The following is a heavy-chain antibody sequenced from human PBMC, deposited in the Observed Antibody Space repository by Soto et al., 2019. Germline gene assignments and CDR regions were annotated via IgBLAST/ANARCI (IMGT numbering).Heavy chain of an antibody. CDR1: GGSFTSNNW. V-gene: IGHV4-4*02. D-gene: IGHD1-7*01. Sequence: QVQLQESGPGLVKPSGTLSLTSAVSGGSFTSNNWWTWVRQPPGQGLEWIGEIYRTGSTNYNPSLKSRVTRSLDKSENQFSLRVTSLTAADTAVYYCASRDPGTSVDYWGQGTLVTVSS. J-gene: IGHJ4*02. CDR2: IYRTGST. CDR3: ASRDPGTSVDY.